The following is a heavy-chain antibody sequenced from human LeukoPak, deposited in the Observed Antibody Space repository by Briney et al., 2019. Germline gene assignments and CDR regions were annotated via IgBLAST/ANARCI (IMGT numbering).Heavy chain of an antibody. D-gene: IGHD4-17*01. CDR1: GFTFSSYA. Sequence: GGSLRLSCAASGFTFSSYAMSWVRQAPGKGLEWVSVVYSGGSTYYADSVKGRFTISRDTSKNTLYLQMNNLRAEDTAVYYCARGGPTPFDYWGQGTLVTVSS. CDR2: VYSGGST. CDR3: ARGGPTPFDY. J-gene: IGHJ4*02. V-gene: IGHV3-53*01.